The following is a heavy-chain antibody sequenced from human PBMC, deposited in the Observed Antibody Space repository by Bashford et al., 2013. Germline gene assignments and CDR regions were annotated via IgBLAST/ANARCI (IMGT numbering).Heavy chain of an antibody. CDR3: ASSRYYYVRGSSKDLAY. D-gene: IGHD3-10*02. J-gene: IGHJ4*02. V-gene: IGHV3-53*01. Sequence: VRQAPGKGLEWVSVIYSGGNTYNADSVKGRFSISRDNSKNTLYLQMNSLRAEDTAVYYCASSRYYYVRGSSKDLAYWGQGTLVTVSS. CDR2: IYSGGNT.